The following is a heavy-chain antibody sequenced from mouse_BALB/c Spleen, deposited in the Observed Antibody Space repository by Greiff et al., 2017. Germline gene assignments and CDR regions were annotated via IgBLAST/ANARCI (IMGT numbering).Heavy chain of an antibody. CDR3: ASYYDYDAAMDY. J-gene: IGHJ4*01. V-gene: IGHV1-4*01. CDR2: INPSSGYT. CDR1: GYTFTSYT. Sequence: VQRVESGAELARPGASVKMSCKASGYTFTSYTMHWVKQRPGQGLEWIGYINPSSGYTNYNQKFKDKATLTADKSSSTAYMQLSSLTSEDSAVYYCASYYDYDAAMDYWGQGTSVTVSS. D-gene: IGHD2-4*01.